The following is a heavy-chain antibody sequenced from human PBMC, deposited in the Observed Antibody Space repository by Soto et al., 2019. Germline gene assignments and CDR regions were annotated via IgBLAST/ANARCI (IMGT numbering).Heavy chain of an antibody. CDR1: GFTVSSNY. CDR2: IYSGGST. V-gene: IGHV3-66*01. J-gene: IGHJ5*02. CDR3: ARGPYYYGSGSPQPRFDP. D-gene: IGHD3-10*01. Sequence: GGPLRLSCAASGFTVSSNYMSWVRQAPGKGLEWVSVIYSGGSTYYADSVKGRFTISRDNSKNTLYLQMNSLRAEDTAVYYCARGPYYYGSGSPQPRFDPWGQGTLVTVSS.